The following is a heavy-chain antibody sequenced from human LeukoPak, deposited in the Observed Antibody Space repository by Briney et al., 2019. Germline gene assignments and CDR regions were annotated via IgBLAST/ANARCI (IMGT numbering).Heavy chain of an antibody. CDR2: ISWNSGNI. D-gene: IGHD3-16*01. J-gene: IGHJ3*01. CDR1: GFTFDDYA. CDR3: ARPAYTAAYDL. Sequence: PGGSLRLPCAASGFTFDDYAMHWVRHAPGKGLEWVSGISWNSGNIDYVDSVKGRFTISRDNAKNSLYLQMNSLRPEDTAVYYCARPAYTAAYDLWGQGTMVTVSS. V-gene: IGHV3-9*01.